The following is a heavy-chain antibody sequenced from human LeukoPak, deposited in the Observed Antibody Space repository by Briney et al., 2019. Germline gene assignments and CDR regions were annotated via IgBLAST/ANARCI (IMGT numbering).Heavy chain of an antibody. Sequence: GALRLSCAVSGFTFSSYAMSWVRQAPGKGLEWVSAISGSGGSTYYADSVKGRFTFSRDNSKNTLYLQMNSLRAEDTAVYFCARGQGGSFYFDYWGQGTLVTVSS. CDR2: ISGSGGST. CDR1: GFTFSSYA. V-gene: IGHV3-23*01. J-gene: IGHJ4*02. CDR3: ARGQGGSFYFDY. D-gene: IGHD1-26*01.